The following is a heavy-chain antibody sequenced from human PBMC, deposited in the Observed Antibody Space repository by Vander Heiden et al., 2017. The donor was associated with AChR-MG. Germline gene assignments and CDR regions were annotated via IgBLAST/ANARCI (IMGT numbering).Heavy chain of an antibody. J-gene: IGHJ4*02. V-gene: IGHV1-69*06. CDR3: ARDRGGYSYGYGLFDY. D-gene: IGHD5-18*01. CDR2: IIPIFGTA. CDR1: GGSFSSYA. Sequence: QVQLVQSGAEVKKPGSSVKFSCKASGGSFSSYAISWVRQAPGQGREWMGGIIPIFGTANYAQKFQGRVTITADKSTSTAYMELSSLRSEDTAVYYCARDRGGYSYGYGLFDYWGQGTLVTVSS.